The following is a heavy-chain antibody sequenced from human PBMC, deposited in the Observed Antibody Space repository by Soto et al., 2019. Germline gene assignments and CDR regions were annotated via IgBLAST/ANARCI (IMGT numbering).Heavy chain of an antibody. V-gene: IGHV4-59*01. CDR1: CGSISSYY. CDR3: AKVNDFWTGYYSTNWFDP. CDR2: IYYSGST. J-gene: IGHJ5*02. Sequence: SETLSLTCTVSCGSISSYYWSWIRQPPGKGLEWIGYIYYSGSTNYNPSLKSRVTISVDTSKNQFSLKLSSVTAADTAVYYCAKVNDFWTGYYSTNWFDPWGQGTLVTVSS. D-gene: IGHD3-3*01.